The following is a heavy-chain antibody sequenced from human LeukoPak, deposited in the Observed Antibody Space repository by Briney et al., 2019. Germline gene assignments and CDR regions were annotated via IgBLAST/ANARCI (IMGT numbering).Heavy chain of an antibody. Sequence: GGSLRLSCAASGFTFSSYWMSWVRQAPGKGLEWVANIKQDGSEKYYVDSVKGRFTISRDNAKNSLYLQMNSLRAEDTAVYYCARDQPTPYYDILTGFASFDHWGQGTLVTVSS. D-gene: IGHD3-9*01. J-gene: IGHJ4*02. CDR1: GFTFSSYW. V-gene: IGHV3-7*01. CDR2: IKQDGSEK. CDR3: ARDQPTPYYDILTGFASFDH.